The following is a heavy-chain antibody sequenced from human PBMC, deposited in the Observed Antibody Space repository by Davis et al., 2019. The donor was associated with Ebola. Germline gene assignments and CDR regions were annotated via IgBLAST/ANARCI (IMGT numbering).Heavy chain of an antibody. D-gene: IGHD6-6*01. CDR2: IRYDGSNK. CDR1: GFTFSNYG. V-gene: IGHV3-30*02. Sequence: PGGSLRLSCAASGFTFSNYGMHWVRQAPGKGLEWVAFIRYDGSNKYYADSVKGRFTISRDNSKNTLYLQMNSLRAEDTAVYYCAKDQRYSSSSPDAFDIWGQGTMVTVSS. CDR3: AKDQRYSSSSPDAFDI. J-gene: IGHJ3*02.